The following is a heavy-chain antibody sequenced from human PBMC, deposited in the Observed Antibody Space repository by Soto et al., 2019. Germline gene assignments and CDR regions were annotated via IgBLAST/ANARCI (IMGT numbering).Heavy chain of an antibody. Sequence: SETLSLTCTVSGGSISSYYWSWIRQPPGKGLEWIGYIYYSGSTNYNPSLKSRVTISVDTSKNQFSLKLSSVTAADTAVYYCARLRREAGELSYYYYYYMDVWGKGTTVT. CDR2: IYYSGST. CDR1: GGSISSYY. V-gene: IGHV4-59*08. J-gene: IGHJ6*03. D-gene: IGHD3-16*02. CDR3: ARLRREAGELSYYYYYYMDV.